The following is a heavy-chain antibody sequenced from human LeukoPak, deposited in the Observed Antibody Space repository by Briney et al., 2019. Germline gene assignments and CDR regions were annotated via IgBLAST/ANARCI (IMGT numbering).Heavy chain of an antibody. V-gene: IGHV3-53*01. CDR2: IYIGDNP. Sequence: GGSLRLSCAASGLTVSSTYMSCVRQAPGKGLEWVSIIYIGDNPHYADSVKGRFTISRHNSKDTLYLQMNSLRAEDTAVYYCARVRPWVFDYWGQGTLVTVSS. J-gene: IGHJ4*02. CDR1: GLTVSSTY. CDR3: ARVRPWVFDY.